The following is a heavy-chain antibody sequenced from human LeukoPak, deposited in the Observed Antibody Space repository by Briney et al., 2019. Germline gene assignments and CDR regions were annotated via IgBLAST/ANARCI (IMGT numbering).Heavy chain of an antibody. CDR3: ARLLIPAANAVDY. CDR2: ISTTGDTT. V-gene: IGHV3-11*01. CDR1: GFTFSDSY. D-gene: IGHD3-16*01. Sequence: GGALRLSCAASGFTFSDSYMSWIRQVPGKGLEWVSYISTTGDTTYYVDSVKGLFTISMDNAKDSLYLQMHSLRAEDTAVYYCARLLIPAANAVDYWGQGTLVTVSS. J-gene: IGHJ4*02.